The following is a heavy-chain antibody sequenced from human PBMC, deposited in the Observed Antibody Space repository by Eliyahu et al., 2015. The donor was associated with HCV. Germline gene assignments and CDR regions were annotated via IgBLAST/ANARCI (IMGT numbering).Heavy chain of an antibody. D-gene: IGHD3-22*01. CDR2: ST. Sequence: STYYNPSLKSRVTISVDTSKNQFSLKLSSVTAADTAVYYCATKIPTYYYDSSGYYPDYWGQGTLVTVSS. CDR3: ATKIPTYYYDSSGYYPDY. V-gene: IGHV4-39*01. J-gene: IGHJ4*02.